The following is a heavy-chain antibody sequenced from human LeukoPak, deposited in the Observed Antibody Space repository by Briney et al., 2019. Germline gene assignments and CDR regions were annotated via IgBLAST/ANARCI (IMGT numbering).Heavy chain of an antibody. CDR2: IYYSGST. CDR1: GGSISSYY. V-gene: IGHV4-59*01. CDR3: ARGDGSLDY. J-gene: IGHJ4*02. D-gene: IGHD1-26*01. Sequence: SETLSLTCTISGGSISSYYWSWIRQPPGKGLEWIGYIYYSGSTNYNPSLKSRVTISVDTSKNQFSLKLSSVTAADTAVYYCARGDGSLDYWGQGTLVTVSS.